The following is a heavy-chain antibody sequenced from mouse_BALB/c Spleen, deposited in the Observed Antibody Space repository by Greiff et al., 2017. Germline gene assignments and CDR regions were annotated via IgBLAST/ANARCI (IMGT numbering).Heavy chain of an antibody. V-gene: IGHV5-9-4*01. J-gene: IGHJ3*01. CDR1: GFTFSSYA. CDR2: ISSGGSYT. Sequence: EVQLVESGGGLVKPGGSLKLSCAASGFTFSSYAMSWVRQSPEKRLEWVAEISSGGSYTYYPDTVTGRFTISRDNAKNTLYLEMSSLRSEDTAMYYCARDNYDEGGGWFAYWGQGTLVTVSA. CDR3: ARDNYDEGGGWFAY. D-gene: IGHD2-3*01.